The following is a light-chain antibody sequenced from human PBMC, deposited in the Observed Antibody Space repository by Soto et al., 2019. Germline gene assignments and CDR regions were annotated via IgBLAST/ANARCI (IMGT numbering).Light chain of an antibody. CDR2: DAS. CDR1: QSVSSC. CDR3: QQRSNWPPEFT. J-gene: IGKJ3*01. Sequence: EIVLTQSPATRSLSPGERATLSCRASQSVSSCLAWYQQKPGQAPRLLIYDASNRATGIPARFSGSGSGTDFTLTISSLEPEDFAVYYCQQRSNWPPEFTFGPGTKVDIK. V-gene: IGKV3-11*01.